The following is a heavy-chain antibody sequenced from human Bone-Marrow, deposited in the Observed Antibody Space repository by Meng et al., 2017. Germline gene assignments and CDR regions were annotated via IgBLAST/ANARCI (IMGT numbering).Heavy chain of an antibody. CDR3: ARDDYDFWSGYPEYYYYGMDV. CDR1: GFTFSSYA. CDR2: ISGSGGST. Sequence: GESLKISCAASGFTFSSYAMSWVRQAPGKGLEWVSAISGSGGSTYYADSVKGRFTISRDNSKNTLYLQMNSLRAEDTAVYYCARDDYDFWSGYPEYYYYGMDVWGQGTTVTV. J-gene: IGHJ6*02. V-gene: IGHV3-23*01. D-gene: IGHD3-3*01.